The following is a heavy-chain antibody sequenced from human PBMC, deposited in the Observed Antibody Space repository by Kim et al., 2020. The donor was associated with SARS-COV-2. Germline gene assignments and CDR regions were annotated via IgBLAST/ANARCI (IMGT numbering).Heavy chain of an antibody. Sequence: DSVKGRFTISRDNAKNSLYLQMNSLRAEDTAVYYCARVGRMVRGLNAIDYWGQGTLVTVSS. D-gene: IGHD3-10*01. J-gene: IGHJ4*02. CDR3: ARVGRMVRGLNAIDY. V-gene: IGHV3-7*03.